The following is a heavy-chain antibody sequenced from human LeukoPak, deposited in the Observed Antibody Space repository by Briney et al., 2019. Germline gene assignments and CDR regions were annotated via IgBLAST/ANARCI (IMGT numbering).Heavy chain of an antibody. J-gene: IGHJ4*02. CDR3: VRRDTGWNYFDY. CDR1: GGSINSHY. Sequence: SETLSLTCAVSGGSINSHYWGWIPQPPGKGLQWIGDIYYTGKNNYNPSLKSRVTISLDTSKDHLSLNLTSVVAADTAIYYCVRRDTGWNYFDYWGQGILVTVSS. CDR2: IYYTGKN. D-gene: IGHD6-19*01. V-gene: IGHV4-59*08.